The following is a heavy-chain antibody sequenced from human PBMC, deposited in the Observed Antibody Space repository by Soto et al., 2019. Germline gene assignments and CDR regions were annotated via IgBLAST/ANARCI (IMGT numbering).Heavy chain of an antibody. CDR1: SNFDTSNFD. D-gene: IGHD5-12*01. CDR2: ISGGGDT. CDR3: ARMRAGSGYDPVDS. V-gene: IGHV3-23*01. Sequence: EVQLLESGGGLVQPGGSLRLSCTAPSNFDTSNFDMSWVRQAPGKGLEWVSGISGGGDTGYADSVKGRFTISRDRSTKTLNLQMNSLKADDTAVYYCARMRAGSGYDPVDSWGQGTLVTVSS. J-gene: IGHJ4*02.